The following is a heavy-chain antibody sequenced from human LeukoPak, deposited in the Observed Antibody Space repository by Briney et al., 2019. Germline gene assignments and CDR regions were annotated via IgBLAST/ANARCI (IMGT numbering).Heavy chain of an antibody. J-gene: IGHJ4*02. Sequence: GGSLRLSXAASGFTFSSYAMSWVRQAPGKGLEWVSAISGGGGSTNYADSVKGRFTVSRDNSKNTLYLLLNSLRAEETAVYYCAKASRIIGTIDYWGQGTLVTVSS. CDR1: GFTFSSYA. V-gene: IGHV3-23*01. D-gene: IGHD1/OR15-1a*01. CDR2: ISGGGGST. CDR3: AKASRIIGTIDY.